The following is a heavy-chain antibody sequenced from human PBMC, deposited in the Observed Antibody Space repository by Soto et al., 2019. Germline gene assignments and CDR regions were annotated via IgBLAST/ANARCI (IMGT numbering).Heavy chain of an antibody. CDR3: SRRVVIITTNYAFDI. D-gene: IGHD3-22*01. CDR1: GYSFTSYW. Sequence: GESLKISCKGSGYSFTSYWIGWVRQMRGKGLEWMWIIYPCDSDTRYSPSFQGQVTISADKSISTAYRQWSSLKASDTAMYYCSRRVVIITTNYAFDIWGQGTMVTVSS. J-gene: IGHJ3*02. V-gene: IGHV5-51*01. CDR2: IYPCDSDT.